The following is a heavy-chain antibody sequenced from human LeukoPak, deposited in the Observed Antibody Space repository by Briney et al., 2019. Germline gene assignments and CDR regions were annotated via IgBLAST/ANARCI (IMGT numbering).Heavy chain of an antibody. J-gene: IGHJ3*02. V-gene: IGHV3-23*01. CDR2: ISGSGGST. CDR3: AKSSFDAFDI. CDR1: AFSLNAYN. Sequence: PGGSLRLSCAASAFSLNAYNMNWVRQAPGKGLEWVSAISGSGGSTYYADSVKGRFTISRDNSKNTLYLQMNSLRAEDTAVYYCAKSSFDAFDIWGQGTMVTVSS.